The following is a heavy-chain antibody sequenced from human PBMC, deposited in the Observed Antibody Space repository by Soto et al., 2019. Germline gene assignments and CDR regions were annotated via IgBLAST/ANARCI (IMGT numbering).Heavy chain of an antibody. V-gene: IGHV4-59*01. CDR2: IYYSGST. CDR1: GGSISSYY. D-gene: IGHD2-15*01. J-gene: IGHJ6*03. Sequence: QVQLQESGPGLVKPSETLSLTCTVSGGSISSYYWSWIRQPPGKGLEWIGYIYYSGSTNYNPSLKRRVTISVDTSKNQFSLKLSSVTAADTAVYYCARGNYCSGGSCYSYYYYMDVWGKGTTVTVSS. CDR3: ARGNYCSGGSCYSYYYYMDV.